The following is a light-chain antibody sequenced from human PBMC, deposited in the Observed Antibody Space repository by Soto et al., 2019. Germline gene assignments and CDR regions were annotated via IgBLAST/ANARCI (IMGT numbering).Light chain of an antibody. J-gene: IGKJ1*01. CDR1: QSVRSW. V-gene: IGKV1-5*03. CDR3: QQYNSYPWK. CDR2: KAS. Sequence: DIQMTQSPSTLSASVGDRVTITCRASQSVRSWLAWYQQKPGKAPKLLIYKASSLESGVPSRFGGSGSGTEFTLTISSLQPDDFATYYCQQYNSYPWKFGQGTKV.